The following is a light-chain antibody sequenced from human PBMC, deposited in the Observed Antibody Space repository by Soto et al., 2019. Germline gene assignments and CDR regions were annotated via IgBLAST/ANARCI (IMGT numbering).Light chain of an antibody. V-gene: IGKV3-15*01. J-gene: IGKJ1*01. CDR2: DTS. Sequence: IVLNQSPATLSVSPGERAPLFCRASQSISSNLAWYQQKPGQAPRLLIYDTSTRATGIPGRFSGSGSGPEFTLTISSLQPDDFATYYCQQYNSYSWTFGQGTKVDIK. CDR3: QQYNSYSWT. CDR1: QSISSN.